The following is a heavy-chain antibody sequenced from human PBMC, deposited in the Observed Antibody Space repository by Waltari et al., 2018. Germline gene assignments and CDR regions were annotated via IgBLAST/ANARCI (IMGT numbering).Heavy chain of an antibody. V-gene: IGHV4-39*01. J-gene: IGHJ4*02. CDR3: ARQRGAVRGVMSEFDY. CDR2: IYYSGST. D-gene: IGHD3-10*01. Sequence: QLQLQESGPGLVKPSETLSLTCTVSGGSISSRSYYWGWIRQPPGTGLEWIGTIYYSGSTYYNPSLKSRVTISVDTSKNQCSLKLSSVTAADTAVYYCARQRGAVRGVMSEFDYWGQGTLVTVSS. CDR1: GGSISSRSYY.